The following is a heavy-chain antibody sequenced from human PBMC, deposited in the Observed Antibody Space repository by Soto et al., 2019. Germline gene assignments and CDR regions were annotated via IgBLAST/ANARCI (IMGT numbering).Heavy chain of an antibody. V-gene: IGHV3-30*18. J-gene: IGHJ4*02. Sequence: QVQLVESGGGVVQPGRSLRLSCAASGFTFSSYGMYWVRQAPGKGLEWVARISYDGSDQFYGDSVKDRFTISRGNSKNALYLQMNSLRSEDTAVYYCAKDTGADYWGQGTVVTVSA. CDR2: ISYDGSDQ. D-gene: IGHD3-10*01. CDR3: AKDTGADY. CDR1: GFTFSSYG.